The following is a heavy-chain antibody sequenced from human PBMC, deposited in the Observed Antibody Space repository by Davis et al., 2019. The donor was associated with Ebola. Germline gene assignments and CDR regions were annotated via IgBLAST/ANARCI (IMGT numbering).Heavy chain of an antibody. J-gene: IGHJ4*02. Sequence: SVKVSCKASGFTFTNSAMQWVRQARGQRLEWIGWIVVGSGNTNYAQKFQERVTITRDMSTSTAYMELSSLRSEDTAVYYCAAGLTFDYWGQGTPVTVSS. CDR3: AAGLTFDY. CDR1: GFTFTNSA. V-gene: IGHV1-58*02. CDR2: IVVGSGNT.